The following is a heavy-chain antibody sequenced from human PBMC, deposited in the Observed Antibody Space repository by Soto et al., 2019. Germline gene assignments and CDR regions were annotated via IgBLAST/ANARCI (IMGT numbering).Heavy chain of an antibody. J-gene: IGHJ6*02. V-gene: IGHV4-39*01. CDR3: ARMAIFGVVILSYYYGMDV. Sequence: SETLSLTCTVSGGSISSSSYYWGWIRQPPGKGLEWIGSIYYSGSTYYNPSLKSRVTISVDTSKNQFSLKLSSVTAADTAVYYCARMAIFGVVILSYYYGMDVWGQGTTVTVSS. D-gene: IGHD3-3*01. CDR2: IYYSGST. CDR1: GGSISSSSYY.